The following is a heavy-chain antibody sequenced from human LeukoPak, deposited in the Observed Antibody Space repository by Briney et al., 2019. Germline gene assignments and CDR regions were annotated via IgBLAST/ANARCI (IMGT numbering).Heavy chain of an antibody. J-gene: IGHJ4*02. V-gene: IGHV3-33*01. CDR3: ARDPGVRWLVGFDY. Sequence: GGSLRLSCAASGFTFSSYGMHWVRQAPGKGLEWVAVIWYDGSNKYYADSVKGRFIISRDNSKNTLYLQMDSLRAEDTAVYYCARDPGVRWLVGFDYWGQGTLVTVSS. CDR1: GFTFSSYG. CDR2: IWYDGSNK. D-gene: IGHD6-19*01.